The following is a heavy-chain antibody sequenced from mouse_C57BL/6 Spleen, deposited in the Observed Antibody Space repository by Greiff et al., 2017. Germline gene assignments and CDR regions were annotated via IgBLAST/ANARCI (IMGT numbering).Heavy chain of an antibody. V-gene: IGHV2-5*01. CDR1: GFSLTSYG. J-gene: IGHJ3*01. CDR2: IWGGGST. D-gene: IGHD2-2*01. CDR3: AKGDGYDAWFAY. Sequence: VQLQQSGPGLVRPSQSLSITCTVSGFSLTSYGVHWVRQSPGKGLEWLGVIWGGGSTDYNAAFMSRLSITKDNSKSQVFFKMNSLQADDTAIYYCAKGDGYDAWFAYWGQGTLVTVSA.